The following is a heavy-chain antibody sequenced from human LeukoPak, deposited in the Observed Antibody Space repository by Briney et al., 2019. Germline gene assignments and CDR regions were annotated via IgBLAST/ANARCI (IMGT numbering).Heavy chain of an antibody. Sequence: ASVKVSCKASGYTFTGYYMHWVRQAPGQGLEWMGWINPNSGGTNYAQKFQGRVIMTRDTSISTAYMELSRLRSDDTAVYYCAREPSGYDPFFDYWGQGTLVTVS. CDR2: INPNSGGT. D-gene: IGHD5-12*01. V-gene: IGHV1-2*02. J-gene: IGHJ4*02. CDR1: GYTFTGYY. CDR3: AREPSGYDPFFDY.